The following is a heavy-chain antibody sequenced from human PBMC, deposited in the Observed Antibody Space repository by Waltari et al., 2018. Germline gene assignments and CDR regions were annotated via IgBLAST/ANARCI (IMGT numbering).Heavy chain of an antibody. J-gene: IGHJ3*02. D-gene: IGHD6-19*01. CDR2: IYSGGST. CDR3: ARDRNSGWYGGHAFDI. CDR1: GFTVSSNY. Sequence: EVQLVESGGGLIQPGGSLRLSCAVSGFTVSSNYLSWVRPARGKGLEWVSGIYSGGSTNYADAVKGRFTITRDNTKNTLYLQMNSLRAEDTAVYYCARDRNSGWYGGHAFDIWGQGTMVTVSS. V-gene: IGHV3-53*01.